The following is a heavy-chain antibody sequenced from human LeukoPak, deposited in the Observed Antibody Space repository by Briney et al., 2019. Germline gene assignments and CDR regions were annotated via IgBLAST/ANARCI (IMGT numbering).Heavy chain of an antibody. CDR2: IYYSGST. J-gene: IGHJ4*02. V-gene: IGHV4-39*01. CDR3: ALGSISTGYYHY. Sequence: SETLSLTCTVSGGSISSSNHYWAWLRQPPGKGLEWIASIYYSGSTYYSPSLKSRVTISVDTSKNQFSLKMTSVTAADTAVYYCALGSISTGYYHYWGQGTLVTVSS. CDR1: GGSISSSNHY. D-gene: IGHD3-22*01.